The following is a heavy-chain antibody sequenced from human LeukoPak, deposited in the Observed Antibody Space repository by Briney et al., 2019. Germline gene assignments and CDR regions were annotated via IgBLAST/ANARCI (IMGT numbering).Heavy chain of an antibody. CDR2: ISGSGGRT. V-gene: IGHV3-23*01. CDR3: AKDLGYDYIWGEGNLYDY. D-gene: IGHD3-16*01. J-gene: IGHJ4*02. Sequence: GGTLRLSCAASGFTFSSYGMSWVRQAPGKGLEWVSVISGSGGRTSYADSVKGRFTISRDNTKNTLYLQMNSLRAEDTAVYYCAKDLGYDYIWGEGNLYDYWGQGTLVTISS. CDR1: GFTFSSYG.